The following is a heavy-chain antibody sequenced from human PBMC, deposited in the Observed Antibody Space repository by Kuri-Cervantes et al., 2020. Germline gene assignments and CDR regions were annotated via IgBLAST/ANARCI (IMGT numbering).Heavy chain of an antibody. J-gene: IGHJ4*02. CDR1: GFTFDDYA. CDR2: IKEDGSEK. V-gene: IGHV3-7*03. CDR3: AKDSHAARDS. D-gene: IGHD6-6*01. Sequence: LSLTCAASGFTFDDYAMHWVRQAPGKGLEWVANIKEDGSEKRYADSVKGRFTISRDNAKNSLSLQMDSLRAEDTALYYCAKDSHAARDSWGQGTLVTVSS.